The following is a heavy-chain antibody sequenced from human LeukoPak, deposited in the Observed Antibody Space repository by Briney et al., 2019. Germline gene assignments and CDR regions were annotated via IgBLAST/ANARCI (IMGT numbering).Heavy chain of an antibody. D-gene: IGHD3-22*01. J-gene: IGHJ6*02. CDR3: ATAVPYYYDSSGYSSYGMDV. CDR2: ISSSSSYI. CDR1: GFTFSSYS. V-gene: IGHV3-21*01. Sequence: PGGSLRLSCAASGFTFSSYSMNWVRQAPGKGLEWVSSISSSSSYIYYADSVKGRFTISRDNAKNSLYLQMNSLRAEDTAVYYCATAVPYYYDSSGYSSYGMDVWGQGTTVTVS.